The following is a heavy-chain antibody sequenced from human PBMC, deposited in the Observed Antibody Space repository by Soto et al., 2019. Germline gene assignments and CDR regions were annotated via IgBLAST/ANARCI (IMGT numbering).Heavy chain of an antibody. J-gene: IGHJ5*02. CDR3: ARSMITCGMNWFDP. D-gene: IGHD3-16*01. CDR2: IYYSGST. CDR1: GGSISSYY. V-gene: IGHV4-59*08. Sequence: QVQLQESGPGLVKPSETLSLTCTVSGGSISSYYWSWIRQPPGKGLEWIGYIYYSGSTNYNHPLNSRDTISVDTSKDQFSLKLSSVTAADPAVYYCARSMITCGMNWFDPWGQGTLVTVSS.